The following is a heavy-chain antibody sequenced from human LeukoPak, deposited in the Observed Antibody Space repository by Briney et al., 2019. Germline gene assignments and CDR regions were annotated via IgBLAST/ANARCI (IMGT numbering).Heavy chain of an antibody. CDR1: GGSIRSYY. CDR2: IYTSGST. CDR3: ARARVGASPQYYFDY. Sequence: SETLSLTCTVSGGSIRSYYWSWIRQPPGKGLEWIGRIYTSGSTNYNPSLKSRVTMSVDTSKNQFSLKLSSVTAADTAVYYCARARVGASPQYYFDYWGQGTLVTVSS. V-gene: IGHV4-4*07. D-gene: IGHD1-26*01. J-gene: IGHJ4*02.